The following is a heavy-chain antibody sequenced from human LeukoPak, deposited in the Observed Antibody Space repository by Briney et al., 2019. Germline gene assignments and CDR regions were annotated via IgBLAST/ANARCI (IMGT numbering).Heavy chain of an antibody. CDR3: ARPYFYGSGDFHNAFDI. CDR1: GFTFSNYA. D-gene: IGHD3-10*01. V-gene: IGHV3-23*01. J-gene: IGHJ3*02. CDR2: INNIGVST. Sequence: PGGSLRLSCAASGFTFSNYAMNWVRQAPGKGLEWVSFINNIGVSTHYADSVQGRFTISRDNSKNTLYLQMNSLRADDTAVYYCARPYFYGSGDFHNAFDIWGQGTMVTVSS.